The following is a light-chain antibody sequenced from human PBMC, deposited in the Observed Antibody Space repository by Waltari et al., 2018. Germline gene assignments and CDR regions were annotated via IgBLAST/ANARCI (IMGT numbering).Light chain of an antibody. Sequence: QSALTPPASVSGSPGQSIPIPCSGTSSDVGGYNHVSWYQHHTGKAPKLVIYDVSSRPSGVSHRYSGSKSGNTASLTISGLQGEDEADYYCSSYTSSGTSSNTRVFGTGTTVTVL. CDR3: SSYTSSGTSSNTRV. J-gene: IGLJ1*01. CDR1: SSDVGGYNH. V-gene: IGLV2-14*03. CDR2: DVS.